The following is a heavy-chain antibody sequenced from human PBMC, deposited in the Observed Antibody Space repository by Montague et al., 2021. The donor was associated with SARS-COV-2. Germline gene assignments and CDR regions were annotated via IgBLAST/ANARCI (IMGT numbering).Heavy chain of an antibody. CDR3: ARDLAGYYGSGSYGGMDV. CDR1: GGSISSSSYY. V-gene: IGHV4-39*07. D-gene: IGHD3-10*01. CDR2: IYYSGST. J-gene: IGHJ6*02. Sequence: SETLSLTCTVSGGSISSSSYYWSWIRQPPGKGLVWIGSIYYSGSTYYNPSLKSRVTISVDTSKNQFSLKLSSVTAADTAVYYCARDLAGYYGSGSYGGMDVWGQGTTVTVSS.